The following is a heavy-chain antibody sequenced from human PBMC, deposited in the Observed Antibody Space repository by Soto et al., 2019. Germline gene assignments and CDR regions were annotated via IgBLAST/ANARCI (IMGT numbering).Heavy chain of an antibody. CDR1: GFTFDNYA. CDR2: ISGGGGST. J-gene: IGHJ4*02. CDR3: ASPPSIAPDNYYAFDY. D-gene: IGHD3-10*01. Sequence: GGSLRLSCAASGFTFDNYAMTWVRQAPGKGLEWVSAISGGGGSTYFADSVKGRFTISRDNSRNTLYLQMNSLRAEDTATYYCASPPSIAPDNYYAFDYWGQGTLVTVSS. V-gene: IGHV3-23*01.